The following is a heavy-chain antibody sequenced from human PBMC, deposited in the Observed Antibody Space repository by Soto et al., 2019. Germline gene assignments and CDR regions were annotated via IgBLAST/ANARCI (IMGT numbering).Heavy chain of an antibody. J-gene: IGHJ4*02. CDR1: GFTFSSYG. D-gene: IGHD2-15*01. V-gene: IGHV3-30*18. CDR2: ISYDGSNK. CDR3: AKDHQPYGGKAWFDY. Sequence: GGSLRLSCAASGFTFSSYGMHWVRQAPGKGLEWVAVISYDGSNKYYADSVKGRFTISRDNSKNTLYLQMNSLRAEDTAVYYCAKDHQPYGGKAWFDYWGQGTLVTVSS.